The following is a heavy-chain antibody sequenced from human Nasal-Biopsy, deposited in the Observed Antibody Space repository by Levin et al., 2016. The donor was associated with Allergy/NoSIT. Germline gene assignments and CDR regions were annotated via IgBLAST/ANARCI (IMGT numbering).Heavy chain of an antibody. CDR2: ISPGSTYI. Sequence: GESLKISCAASGFTFRSSSMSWVRQAPGKGLEWVSSISPGSTYIYYADSMRGRLTISRDDAEESLDLQMSSLRDDDTAIYYCATAQRGHSYGRPNFSSFYFDNWGPGILVTVSS. D-gene: IGHD5-18*01. J-gene: IGHJ4*02. V-gene: IGHV3-21*04. CDR3: ATAQRGHSYGRPNFSSFYFDN. CDR1: GFTFRSSS.